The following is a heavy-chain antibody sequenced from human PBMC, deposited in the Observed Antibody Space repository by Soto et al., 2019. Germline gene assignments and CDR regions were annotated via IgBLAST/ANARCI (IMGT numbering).Heavy chain of an antibody. J-gene: IGHJ6*03. CDR1: GFILSDCA. D-gene: IGHD1-20*01. CDR3: ARDLSWGYNWYYMDV. CDR2: ISSSSSVI. Sequence: EVQLVESGGGLVQPGGSLRLSCATSGFILSDCAMNWVRQAPGKGLEWVSYISSSSSVIDYADSVKGRFTVSRDNARNSLYLQMNSLRAEDTAVYYCARDLSWGYNWYYMDVWGKGTTVTVSS. V-gene: IGHV3-48*01.